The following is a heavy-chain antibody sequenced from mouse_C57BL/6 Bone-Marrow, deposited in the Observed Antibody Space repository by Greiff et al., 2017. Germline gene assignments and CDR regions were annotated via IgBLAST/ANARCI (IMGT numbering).Heavy chain of an antibody. Sequence: EVKLQESGGGLVKPGGSLKLSCAASGFTFSSYAMSWVRQTPEKRLEWVATISDGGSYTYYPDNVKGRFTISRDNAKNNLYLQMSHLKSEDTAMYYCARDLIYYDYWVQGTTLTVSS. CDR3: ARDLIYYDY. J-gene: IGHJ2*01. CDR2: ISDGGSYT. V-gene: IGHV5-4*01. CDR1: GFTFSSYA.